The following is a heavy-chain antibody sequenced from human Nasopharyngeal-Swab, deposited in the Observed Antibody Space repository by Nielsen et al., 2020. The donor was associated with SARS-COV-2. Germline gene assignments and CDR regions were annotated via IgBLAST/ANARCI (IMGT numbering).Heavy chain of an antibody. CDR3: AKDSGAGFCNDGSCFPTNH. V-gene: IGHV3-23*01. CDR1: GFTFSGYA. Sequence: GESLKISCAASGFTFSGYAMNWVRQAPGKGLEWVSGIGGTGDDTYYADSVKGRFTISRDRSKNTLYLQMNSLRAEDTAVYYCAKDSGAGFCNDGSCFPTNHWGQGTRVTVSS. D-gene: IGHD2-15*01. J-gene: IGHJ5*02. CDR2: IGGTGDDT.